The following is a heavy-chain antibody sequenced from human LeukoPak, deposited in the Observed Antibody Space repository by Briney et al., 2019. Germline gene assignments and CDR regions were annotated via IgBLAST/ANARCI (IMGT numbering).Heavy chain of an antibody. V-gene: IGHV3-9*03. J-gene: IGHJ4*02. CDR2: ISWNSGSI. Sequence: PGGSLRLSCAASGFTFSSYGMSWVRQAPGKGLEWVSGISWNSGSIGYADSVKGRFTISRDNAKNSLYLQMNSLRAEDMALYYCAKGTPYSSSWYDDYFDYWGQGTLVTVSS. D-gene: IGHD6-13*01. CDR1: GFTFSSYG. CDR3: AKGTPYSSSWYDDYFDY.